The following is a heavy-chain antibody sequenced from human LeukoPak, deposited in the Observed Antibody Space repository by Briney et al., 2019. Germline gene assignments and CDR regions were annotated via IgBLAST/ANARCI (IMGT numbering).Heavy chain of an antibody. Sequence: ASVKVSCKASGYTFTSYGISWVRQAPGQGLEWMGWISAYNGNTNYAQKLQGRVTMTTDTSTSTAYMELRSLRSDDTAVYYCARDFYGSGTRYYGMDVWGQGTTVTVSS. CDR3: ARDFYGSGTRYYGMDV. CDR2: ISAYNGNT. V-gene: IGHV1-18*01. CDR1: GYTFTSYG. J-gene: IGHJ6*02. D-gene: IGHD3-10*01.